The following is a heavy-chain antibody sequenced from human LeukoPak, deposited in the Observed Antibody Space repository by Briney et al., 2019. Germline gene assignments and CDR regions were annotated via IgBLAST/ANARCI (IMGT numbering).Heavy chain of an antibody. D-gene: IGHD3-10*01. Sequence: GGSLRLFCAASGFTLSNYWMSWVRQDKGKGQEWLANIKQDGSEEYYVESGKGRFTISRDNAKNALYLQMNSLRADDTAVYYCARDDRGNWFDPLGQGTLVTVSS. V-gene: IGHV3-7*01. CDR3: ARDDRGNWFDP. J-gene: IGHJ5*02. CDR2: IKQDGSEE. CDR1: GFTLSNYW.